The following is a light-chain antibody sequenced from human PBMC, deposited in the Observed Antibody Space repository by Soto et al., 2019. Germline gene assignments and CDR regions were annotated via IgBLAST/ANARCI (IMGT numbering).Light chain of an antibody. CDR1: QSLVYSDGNRY. J-gene: IGKJ2*01. Sequence: VVMTQSPLSLPVTLGQPASISCRSSQSLVYSDGNRYWNWLQQRPGQSPRRLIYKATNRDSGVPERFSGSGSGTNFTRNISRVEAEDVGVYYCMQGTHWPPYTFGQGTKVEIK. CDR3: MQGTHWPPYT. V-gene: IGKV2-30*01. CDR2: KAT.